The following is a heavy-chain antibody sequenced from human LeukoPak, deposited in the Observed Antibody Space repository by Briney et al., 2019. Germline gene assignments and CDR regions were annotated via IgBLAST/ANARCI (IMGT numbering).Heavy chain of an antibody. J-gene: IGHJ5*02. CDR1: GYAFSAYY. CDR3: ARGGDNWNLRQNWFDP. V-gene: IGHV1-2*02. D-gene: IGHD1-7*01. CDR2: INPNSGGT. Sequence: ASVKVSCKASGYAFSAYYMHWVRQAPGQGLEWMGWINPNSGGTNYAQKFQGRVTMTRDTSISTAYMELSRLRSDDTAVYYCARGGDNWNLRQNWFDPWGQGTLVTVSS.